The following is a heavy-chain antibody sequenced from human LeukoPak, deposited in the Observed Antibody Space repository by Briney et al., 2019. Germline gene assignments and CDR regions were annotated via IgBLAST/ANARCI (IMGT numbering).Heavy chain of an antibody. J-gene: IGHJ4*02. V-gene: IGHV4-61*02. CDR3: ARDLRTGGPWRQFDY. D-gene: IGHD3-10*01. CDR1: GGSISSGSYY. Sequence: SETLSLTCTVSGGSISSGSYYWSWIRQPAGKGLECIGRIYTSGSTNYNPSLQSRVTISVDTSKNQFSLQLNSLTAADTAVYYCARDLRTGGPWRQFDYWRQGTLVTVSS. CDR2: IYTSGST.